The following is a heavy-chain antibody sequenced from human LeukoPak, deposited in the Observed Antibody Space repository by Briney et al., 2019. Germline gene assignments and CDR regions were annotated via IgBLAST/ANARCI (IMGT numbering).Heavy chain of an antibody. V-gene: IGHV1-69*04. CDR1: GCTFSSYA. J-gene: IGHJ4*02. CDR2: IIPILGIA. Sequence: SVKVSCKASGCTFSSYAISWVRQAPGQGLEWMGRIIPILGIANYAQKFQGRVTITADKSTSTAYMELSSLRSEDTAVYYCAKARAIHCGGDCDFDYWGQGTLVTVSS. D-gene: IGHD2-21*01. CDR3: AKARAIHCGGDCDFDY.